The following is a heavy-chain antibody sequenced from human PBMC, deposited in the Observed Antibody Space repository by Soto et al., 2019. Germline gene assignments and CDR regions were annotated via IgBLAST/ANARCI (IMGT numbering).Heavy chain of an antibody. V-gene: IGHV3-7*05. J-gene: IGHJ4*02. CDR2: MNQHGSEK. Sequence: DVQLVEYGGGLVQPGGSLRLSCAASGFTFNTSWMSWVRRAPGKGLEWVAHMNQHGSEKYYVDSVKGRFTISGDDAKNSLYLQMNSLGAVDTAVYYCVSWAGSSYWGRRTLVTVSS. CDR3: VSWAGSSY. D-gene: IGHD3-10*01. CDR1: GFTFNTSW.